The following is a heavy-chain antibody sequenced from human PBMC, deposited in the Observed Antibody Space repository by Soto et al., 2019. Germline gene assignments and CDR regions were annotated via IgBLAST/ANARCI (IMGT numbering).Heavy chain of an antibody. CDR1: GYTLTELS. CDR2: FDPEDGET. J-gene: IGHJ5*02. Sequence: GASVKGSRKVSGYTLTELSMHWVRQAPGKRLEWMGGFDPEDGETIYAQKFQGRVTMTEDTSTDTAYMELSSLRSEDTAVYYCATKLYYDFWSGYFGWFDPWGQGTLVTVSS. D-gene: IGHD3-3*01. V-gene: IGHV1-24*01. CDR3: ATKLYYDFWSGYFGWFDP.